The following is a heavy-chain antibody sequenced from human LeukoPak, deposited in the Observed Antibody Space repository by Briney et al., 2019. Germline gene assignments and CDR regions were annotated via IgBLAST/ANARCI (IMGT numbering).Heavy chain of an antibody. D-gene: IGHD3-22*01. CDR3: ASRYDSSGYYVGWYFDL. J-gene: IGHJ2*01. Sequence: SGGSLRLSCAASGFTVSSNYMSWVRQAPGKGLEWVSVTYSGGSTFYTDSVRGRFTISRDNSKNTLYLQMNSLRAEDTAVYYCASRYDSSGYYVGWYFDLWGRGTLVTVSS. CDR2: TYSGGST. V-gene: IGHV3-66*01. CDR1: GFTVSSNY.